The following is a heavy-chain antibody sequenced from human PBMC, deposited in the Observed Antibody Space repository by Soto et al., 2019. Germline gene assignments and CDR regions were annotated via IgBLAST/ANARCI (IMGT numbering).Heavy chain of an antibody. CDR1: GYTFTSYD. V-gene: IGHV1-8*01. Sequence: QVQLVQSGAEVKKPGASVKVSCKASGYTFTSYDISWVRQATGQGLEWMGWMNPNNGNTDYAPKFQGRVTMTMNTSIGTAYMELSSLRSEDTAVYYCARSPRNYYALGSYSDFRNWGQGTLVTVSS. CDR2: MNPNNGNT. J-gene: IGHJ1*01. CDR3: ARSPRNYYALGSYSDFRN. D-gene: IGHD3-10*01.